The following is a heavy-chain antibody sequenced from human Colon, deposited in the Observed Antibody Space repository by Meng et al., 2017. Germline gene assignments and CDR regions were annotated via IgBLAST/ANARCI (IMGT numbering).Heavy chain of an antibody. V-gene: IGHV4-4*02. CDR2: IYHSGST. D-gene: IGHD6-19*01. Sequence: QVQLQESGPGLVKPSGTLSLTCPVFGGSISSSNWWSWVRQPPGKGLEWIGEIYHSGSTNYNPSLKSRVTISVDKSKNQFSLKLSSVTAADTAVYYCASFPPPGKQWLVTDYWGQGTLVTVSS. CDR1: GGSISSSNW. J-gene: IGHJ4*02. CDR3: ASFPPPGKQWLVTDY.